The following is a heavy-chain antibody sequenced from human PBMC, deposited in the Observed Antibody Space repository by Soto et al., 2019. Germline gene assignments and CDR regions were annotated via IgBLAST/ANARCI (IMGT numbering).Heavy chain of an antibody. J-gene: IGHJ4*02. Sequence: QVQLVQSGAEVKKPGASVKVSCKASGYTFTSYYMHWVRQAPGQGLEWMGIINPSGSTSYAQKFQGRVTMTRDTSTSTVYMDLSSLRSEDTAVYYCARVYCSGGSCYSIDYWGQGTLVTVSS. D-gene: IGHD2-15*01. CDR3: ARVYCSGGSCYSIDY. CDR2: INPSGST. CDR1: GYTFTSYY. V-gene: IGHV1-46*03.